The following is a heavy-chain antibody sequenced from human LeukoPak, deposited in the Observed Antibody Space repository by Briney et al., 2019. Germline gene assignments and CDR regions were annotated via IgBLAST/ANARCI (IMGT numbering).Heavy chain of an antibody. CDR1: GFTFSTYA. CDR2: ISGSRGST. V-gene: IGHV3-23*01. J-gene: IGHJ4*02. D-gene: IGHD2-8*01. CDR3: AKRRGDCSNGQGCGDS. Sequence: PGGSLRLSCAASGFTFSTYAMRWVRQAPGGRVEGVSAISGSRGSTYYTDSVKGRFTISRDNSKNTLYLQMNSLRAEDTAVYYCAKRRGDCSNGQGCGDSWGQGTLVTVSS.